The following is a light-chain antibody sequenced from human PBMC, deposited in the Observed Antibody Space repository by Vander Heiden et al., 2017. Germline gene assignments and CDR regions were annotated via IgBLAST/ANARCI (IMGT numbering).Light chain of an antibody. CDR2: TKN. CDR3: NSRDSSGNHEV. J-gene: IGLJ2*01. CDR1: SLRSYY. V-gene: IGLV3-19*01. Sequence: SSELTQDPAVSVDLGQTVRITCQGDSLRSYYASWYQQKPGHAPILVIYTKNNRPSGIPDRFSGSSSGNTASLTITGALAEDEADYYCNSRDSSGNHEVFGGGTKLTVL.